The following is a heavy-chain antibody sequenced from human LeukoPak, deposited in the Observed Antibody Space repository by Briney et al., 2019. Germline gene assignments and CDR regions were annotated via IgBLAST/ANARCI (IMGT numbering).Heavy chain of an antibody. CDR1: GYSISCGYY. CDR3: ARHPGYSVGLWFDP. D-gene: IGHD6-13*01. CDR2: IYHSGST. V-gene: IGHV4-38-2*01. J-gene: IGHJ5*02. Sequence: SETLSLTCAVSGYSISCGYYWGWIRQPPGKGLEWIGSIYHSGSTYYNPSLKSRVTISVDTSKNQFSLKLSSVTAADTAVYYCARHPGYSVGLWFDPWGQGTLVNVSS.